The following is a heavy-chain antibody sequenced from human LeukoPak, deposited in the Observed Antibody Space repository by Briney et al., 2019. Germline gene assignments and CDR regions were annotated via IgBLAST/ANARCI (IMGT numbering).Heavy chain of an antibody. CDR3: ARGRYYYGSGSYYNVDHDAFDI. CDR1: GGTFSSYA. D-gene: IGHD3-10*01. J-gene: IGHJ3*02. V-gene: IGHV1-69*05. Sequence: SVKVSCKASGGTFSSYAISWVRQAPGQGLEWMGGIIPIFGTANYAQKFQGRVTITTDESTSAAYMELSSLRSEDTAVYYCARGRYYYGSGSYYNVDHDAFDIWGQGTMVTVSS. CDR2: IIPIFGTA.